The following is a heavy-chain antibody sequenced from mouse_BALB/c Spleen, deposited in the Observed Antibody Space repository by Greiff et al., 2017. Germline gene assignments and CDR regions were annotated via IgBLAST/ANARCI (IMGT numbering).Heavy chain of an antibody. J-gene: IGHJ4*01. CDR3: ARDITTATDY. CDR2: IDPFNGGT. D-gene: IGHD1-1*01. V-gene: IGHV1S135*01. CDR1: GYSFTSYY. Sequence: EVQLVESGPELMKPGASVKISCKASGYSFTSYYMHWVKQSHGKSLEWIGYIDPFNGGTSYNQKFKGKATLTVDKSSSTAYMHLSSLTSEDSAVYYCARDITTATDYWGQGTSVTVSS.